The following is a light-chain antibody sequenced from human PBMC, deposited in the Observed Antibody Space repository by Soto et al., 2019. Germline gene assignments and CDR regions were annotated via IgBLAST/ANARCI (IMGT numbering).Light chain of an antibody. Sequence: DIPMTQSPSSLSSSVGDRVTITCRASRSVSNYLSWYQQKPGNAPKLLIYVESSLHSGGPSRFSGSGSGTDFTLTIRSLKPEDFAPYYCQQSHSIPLTFGQGTKVEV. CDR2: VES. J-gene: IGKJ1*01. V-gene: IGKV1-39*01. CDR1: RSVSNY. CDR3: QQSHSIPLT.